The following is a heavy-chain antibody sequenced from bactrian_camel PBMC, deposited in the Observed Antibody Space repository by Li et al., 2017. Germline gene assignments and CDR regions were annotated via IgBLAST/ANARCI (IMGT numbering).Heavy chain of an antibody. V-gene: IGHV3S1*01. J-gene: IGHJ4*01. CDR2: IDIDSDGST. CDR1: GYTYSSYC. Sequence: QLVESGGGLVQPGGSLRLSCAAAGYTYSSYCMDWFRQASGKEREGVAVIDIDSDGSTSYADSVKGRFTIARDNAKNTLHLQLNSLKTEDTATYYCARALNYWSDYGNWGQGTQVTVS. CDR3: ARALNYWSDYGN. D-gene: IGHD4*01.